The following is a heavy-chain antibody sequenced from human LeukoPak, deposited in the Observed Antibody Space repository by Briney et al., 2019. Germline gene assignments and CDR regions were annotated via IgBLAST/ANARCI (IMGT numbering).Heavy chain of an antibody. J-gene: IGHJ6*02. CDR3: ARALGYSGYDGPYYYYGMDV. V-gene: IGHV3-66*01. CDR1: GFTFSSYE. CDR2: IYSGGST. D-gene: IGHD5-12*01. Sequence: GGSLRLSCAASGFTFSSYEMNWVRQAPGKGLEWVSVIYSGGSTYYADSVKGRFTISRDNSKNTLYLQMNSLRAEDTAVYYCARALGYSGYDGPYYYYGMDVWGQGTTVTVSS.